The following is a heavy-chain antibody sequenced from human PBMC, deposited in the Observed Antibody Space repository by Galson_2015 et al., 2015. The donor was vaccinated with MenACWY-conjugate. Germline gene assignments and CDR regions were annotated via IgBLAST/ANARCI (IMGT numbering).Heavy chain of an antibody. J-gene: IGHJ5*02. D-gene: IGHD2-15*01. Sequence: SLRPSCAASGFTFSTYPMNWVRQAPGKGLEWVSFISSGSNSIYYADSVKGRFTISRDNAKNSLYLQMDSLRDEDTAVYYCAREDEEVRYCRGGTCHPNLAFNWFDPWGQGTLVTVSS. V-gene: IGHV3-48*02. CDR1: GFTFSTYP. CDR3: AREDEEVRYCRGGTCHPNLAFNWFDP. CDR2: ISSGSNSI.